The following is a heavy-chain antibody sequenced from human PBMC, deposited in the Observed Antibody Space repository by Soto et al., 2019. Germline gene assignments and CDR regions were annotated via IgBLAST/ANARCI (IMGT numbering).Heavy chain of an antibody. D-gene: IGHD3-9*01. V-gene: IGHV4-34*01. CDR3: ASTLKGDILTGYYQRYYYYYMDV. CDR1: GGSFSGYY. Sequence: SETLCLTCAVYGGSFSGYYWSWIRQPPGKGLEWIGEINHSGSTNYNPSLKSRVTISVDTSKNQFSLKLSSVTAADTAVYYCASTLKGDILTGYYQRYYYYYMDVWGKGPTVTVSS. CDR2: INHSGST. J-gene: IGHJ6*03.